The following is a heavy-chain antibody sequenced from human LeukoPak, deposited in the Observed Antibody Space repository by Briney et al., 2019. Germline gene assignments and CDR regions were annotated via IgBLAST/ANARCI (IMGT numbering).Heavy chain of an antibody. CDR2: ISGSGVST. Sequence: GGSLRLSCAASGFTFSNYAMSWVRQAPGKGLEWVSAISGSGVSTYYADSAKGRFTISRGSSRNTLYLQMNSLRAEDTAVYYCAKDSGIALPGNFDYWGRGTLVTVSS. J-gene: IGHJ4*02. D-gene: IGHD6-13*01. CDR3: AKDSGIALPGNFDY. CDR1: GFTFSNYA. V-gene: IGHV3-23*01.